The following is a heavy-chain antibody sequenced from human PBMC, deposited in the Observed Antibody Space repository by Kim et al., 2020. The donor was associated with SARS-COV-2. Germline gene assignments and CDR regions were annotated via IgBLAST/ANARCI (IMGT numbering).Heavy chain of an antibody. D-gene: IGHD6-19*01. V-gene: IGHV4-59*01. J-gene: IGHJ4*02. CDR3: ARLGAVAGMIGFDY. Sequence: NPSLKSRVTISVDTSKNQFSLKLSSVTAADTAVYYCARLGAVAGMIGFDYWGQGTLVTVSS.